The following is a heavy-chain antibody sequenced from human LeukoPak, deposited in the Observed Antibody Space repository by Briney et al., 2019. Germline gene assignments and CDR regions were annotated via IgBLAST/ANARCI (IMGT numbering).Heavy chain of an antibody. J-gene: IGHJ6*03. CDR1: GGTFSSYA. Sequence: SVKVSCKASGGTFSSYAISWVRQAPGQGLEWMGGIIPIFGTANYAQKFQGRVTITADESTSTAYMELSSLRSEDTAVYYCARSDRPRSYYYYMDVWGEGTRSPSP. V-gene: IGHV1-69*13. CDR2: IIPIFGTA. D-gene: IGHD6-6*01. CDR3: ARSDRPRSYYYYMDV.